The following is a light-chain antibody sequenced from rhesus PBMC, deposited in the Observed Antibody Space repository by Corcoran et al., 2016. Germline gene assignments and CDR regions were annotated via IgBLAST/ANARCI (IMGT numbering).Light chain of an antibody. CDR1: QGSSNR. CDR3: HQHANSPFA. Sequence: DIQMTQSPSSLSASVGDRVTITCRASQGSSNRLAWYQQKTGKAPKLRIYRATHLETGVPSRFSGSGSGTGFTLTLSSLQPEDIATYYCHQHANSPFAFGPGTKLDIK. J-gene: IGKJ3*01. V-gene: IGKV1-69*01. CDR2: RAT.